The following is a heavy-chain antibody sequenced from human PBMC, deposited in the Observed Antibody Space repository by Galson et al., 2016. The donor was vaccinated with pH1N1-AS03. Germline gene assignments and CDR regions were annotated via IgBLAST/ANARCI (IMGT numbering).Heavy chain of an antibody. CDR1: GYTFVNYG. V-gene: IGHV1-18*01. Sequence: SVKVSSKASGYTFVNYGISWVRRAPGQGLEWMGWISGYDGHTGYAQKFQGRVTMTTDTSTNTAYVELRSLTSDDTAVYYCARDESGYMYWGQGTLVTVSS. D-gene: IGHD3-3*01. J-gene: IGHJ4*02. CDR3: ARDESGYMY. CDR2: ISGYDGHT.